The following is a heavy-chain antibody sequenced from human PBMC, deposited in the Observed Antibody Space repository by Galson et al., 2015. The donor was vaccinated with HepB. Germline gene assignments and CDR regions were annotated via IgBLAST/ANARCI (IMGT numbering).Heavy chain of an antibody. D-gene: IGHD6-19*01. Sequence: SVKVSCKASGGTFSDYTVNWVRQAPGQGLEWMGRFIPILGIGNFAQKFQGRVTISADKSASTADMELSSLRSDDTAVYYCARGLGQNYYDYNAMDVWGQGTTVTVSS. CDR1: GGTFSDYT. CDR3: ARGLGQNYYDYNAMDV. V-gene: IGHV1-69*02. J-gene: IGHJ6*02. CDR2: FIPILGIG.